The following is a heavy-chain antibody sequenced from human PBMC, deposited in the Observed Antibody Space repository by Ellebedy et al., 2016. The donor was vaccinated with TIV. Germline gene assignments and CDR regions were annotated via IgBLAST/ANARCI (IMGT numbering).Heavy chain of an antibody. CDR1: GFTVSSNY. J-gene: IGHJ4*02. CDR2: ISSSSSYI. Sequence: GESLKISCAASGFTVSSNYMNWVRQAPGKGLEWVSSISSSSSYIYYADSVKGRFTISRDNAKNSLYLQMNSLRAEDTAVYYCARDRPYDYVWGSLDYWGQGTLVTVSS. V-gene: IGHV3-21*01. CDR3: ARDRPYDYVWGSLDY. D-gene: IGHD3-16*01.